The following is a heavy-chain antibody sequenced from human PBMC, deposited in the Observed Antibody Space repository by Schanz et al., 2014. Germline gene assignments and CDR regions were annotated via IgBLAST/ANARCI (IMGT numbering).Heavy chain of an antibody. Sequence: EVQLLESGGGLVEPGGSLRLSCAASGFSFSSYAMGWVRQARGKGLEWVSAISASGGTTYYADSVRGRFTMSRDNSKNTLYLQMNSLRAGDAAVYYCARGLIAAAGGAFDYWGQGTLVDVSA. V-gene: IGHV3-23*01. CDR2: ISASGGTT. D-gene: IGHD6-13*01. CDR3: ARGLIAAAGGAFDY. J-gene: IGHJ4*02. CDR1: GFSFSSYA.